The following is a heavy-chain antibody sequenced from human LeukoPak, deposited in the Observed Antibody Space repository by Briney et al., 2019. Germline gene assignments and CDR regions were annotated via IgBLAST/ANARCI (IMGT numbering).Heavy chain of an antibody. CDR1: GFTFSSYS. Sequence: PGGSLRLSCAASGFTFSSYSMIWVRQAPGKGLECVSSISSSRSYIYYADSVKGRFTISRDNAKNTLYLQMNSLRAEDTAVYYCAKAGPRWLQSEHWGQGTLVTVSS. J-gene: IGHJ4*02. CDR3: AKAGPRWLQSEH. V-gene: IGHV3-21*04. CDR2: ISSSRSYI. D-gene: IGHD5-24*01.